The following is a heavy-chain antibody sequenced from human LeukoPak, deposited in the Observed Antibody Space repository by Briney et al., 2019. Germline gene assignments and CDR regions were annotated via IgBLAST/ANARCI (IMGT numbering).Heavy chain of an antibody. J-gene: IGHJ4*02. D-gene: IGHD3-9*01. CDR3: ARSGDYDILTGYHDY. CDR1: GGTFSSYA. CDR2: IIPIFGTA. V-gene: IGHV1-69*06. Sequence: SVKVSCKASGGTFSSYAISWVRQAPGQGLEWMGGIIPIFGTANYAQKFQGRVTITADKSTSTAYMELSSLRSEDTAVYYCARSGDYDILTGYHDYWGQGTLVTVSS.